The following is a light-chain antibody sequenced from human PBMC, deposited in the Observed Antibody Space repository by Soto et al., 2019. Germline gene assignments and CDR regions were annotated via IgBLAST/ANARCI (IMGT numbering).Light chain of an antibody. CDR1: SSDVGGYNY. Sequence: QSALTQPASVSGSPGQSITISCTGTSSDVGGYNYVSWYQQHPGKAPKLMIYDVSNRPSGVSNRFSGSKSGNTASLTISGLQAEDEADYYCSSYTSSSTSVVFGGGTKLTVI. CDR2: DVS. V-gene: IGLV2-14*01. J-gene: IGLJ2*01. CDR3: SSYTSSSTSVV.